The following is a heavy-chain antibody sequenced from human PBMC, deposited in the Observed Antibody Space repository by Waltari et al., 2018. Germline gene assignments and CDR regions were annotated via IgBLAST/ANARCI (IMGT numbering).Heavy chain of an antibody. CDR1: GYTFTGYY. D-gene: IGHD3-3*01. V-gene: IGHV1-2*06. Sequence: QVQLVQSGAEVKKPGASVKVSCKASGYTFTGYYMHWVRQAPGQGLEWMGRSNPNSGGTNYAQKFQGRVTMTRDTSISTAYMELSRLRSDDTAVYYCATYYDFWSGYGDFDYWGQGTLVTVSS. CDR3: ATYYDFWSGYGDFDY. J-gene: IGHJ4*02. CDR2: SNPNSGGT.